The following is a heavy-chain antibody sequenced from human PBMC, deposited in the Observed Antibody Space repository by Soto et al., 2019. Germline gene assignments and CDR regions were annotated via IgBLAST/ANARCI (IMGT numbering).Heavy chain of an antibody. J-gene: IGHJ2*01. CDR2: INHSGST. CDR3: ARPWLRRYFDL. V-gene: IGHV4-34*01. Sequence: QVQLQQWGAGLLKPSETLSLTCAVYGGSFSGYYWSWIRQPPGKGLEWIGEINHSGSTNYNPSLKSRVTQSVDTSKNQFSLKLSSVTAADTAVYYCARPWLRRYFDLWGRGTLVTVSS. CDR1: GGSFSGYY. D-gene: IGHD5-12*01.